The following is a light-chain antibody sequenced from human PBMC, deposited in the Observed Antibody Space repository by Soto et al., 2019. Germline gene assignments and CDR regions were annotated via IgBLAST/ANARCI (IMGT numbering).Light chain of an antibody. CDR2: GAS. CDR3: QQYKNWPPFT. V-gene: IGKV3-15*01. Sequence: EIVMTQSPATLPVSPGERATLSCRASQSVGSNLAWYQQKPGQAPRLLIYGASTRATGIPARFSGSGSGTEFTLIISSLQSEDFAVYYCQQYKNWPPFTFGPGTKVDIK. J-gene: IGKJ3*01. CDR1: QSVGSN.